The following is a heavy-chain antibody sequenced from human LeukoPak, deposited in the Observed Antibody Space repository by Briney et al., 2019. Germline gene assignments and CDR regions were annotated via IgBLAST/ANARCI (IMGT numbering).Heavy chain of an antibody. CDR1: GFTFSSYS. CDR3: ARDVDTAMVLQLDY. CDR2: ISSSSSYI. J-gene: IGHJ4*02. D-gene: IGHD5-18*01. V-gene: IGHV3-21*01. Sequence: PGGSLRLSRAASGFTFSSYSMNWVRQAPGKGLEWVSSISSSSSYIYYADSVKGRFTISRDNAKNSLYLQMNSLRAEDTAVYYCARDVDTAMVLQLDYWGQGTLVTVSS.